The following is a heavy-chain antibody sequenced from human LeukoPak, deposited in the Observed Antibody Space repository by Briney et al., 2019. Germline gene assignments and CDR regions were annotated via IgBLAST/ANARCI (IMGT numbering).Heavy chain of an antibody. J-gene: IGHJ6*02. CDR3: GGVVGRSSGHPKPDYYYYGMGV. CDR1: GGSISSYY. Sequence: SETLSLTCTVSGGSISSYYWSWIRQPPGKGLEWIGYIYYSGSTNYNPSLKSRVTISVDTSKNQFSLKLSSVTAADTAVYYCGGVVGRSSGHPKPDYYYYGMGVWGQGTTVTVSS. V-gene: IGHV4-59*08. D-gene: IGHD3-22*01. CDR2: IYYSGST.